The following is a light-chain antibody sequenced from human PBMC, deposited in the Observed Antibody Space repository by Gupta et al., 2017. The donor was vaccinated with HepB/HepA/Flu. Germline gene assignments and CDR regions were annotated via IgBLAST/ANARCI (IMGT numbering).Light chain of an antibody. CDR1: QSVSSNY. CDR2: SAS. V-gene: IGKV3-20*01. J-gene: IGKJ1*01. CDR3: QQYGRSTWT. Sequence: VLTQSPGTLSLSPGERATLSCRASQSVSSNYLAWYQQKPGQAPRLLIYSASSRATGIPDRFSGSGSGTDFTLTINRLEPEDFAVYYCQQYGRSTWTFGQGTKVEI.